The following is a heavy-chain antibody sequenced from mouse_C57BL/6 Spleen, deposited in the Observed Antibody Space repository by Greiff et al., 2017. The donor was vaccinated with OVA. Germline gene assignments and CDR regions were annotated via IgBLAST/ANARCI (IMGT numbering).Heavy chain of an antibody. V-gene: IGHV5-6*01. Sequence: EVMLVESGGDLVKPGGSLKLSCAASGFTFSSYGMSWVRQTPDKRLEWVATISSGGSYTYYPDSVKGRFTISRDNAKNTLYLQMSSLKSEDTAMYYCARHGTTVVAKDYFDYWGQGTTLTVSS. CDR3: ARHGTTVVAKDYFDY. D-gene: IGHD1-1*01. CDR1: GFTFSSYG. J-gene: IGHJ2*01. CDR2: ISSGGSYT.